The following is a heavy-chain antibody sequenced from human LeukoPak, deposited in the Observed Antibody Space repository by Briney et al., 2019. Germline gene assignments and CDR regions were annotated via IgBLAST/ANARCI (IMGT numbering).Heavy chain of an antibody. J-gene: IGHJ4*02. CDR3: ARDLSQSGYVMYYFDY. CDR1: GFTFSSYA. V-gene: IGHV3-30-3*01. CDR2: ISYDGSNK. Sequence: GRSLRLSCAASGFTFSSYAMHWVRQAPGKGLEWVAVISYDGSNKYYADSVKGRFTISRDNSKNTLYLQMNSLRAEDTAVYYCARDLSQSGYVMYYFDYWGQGTLVTVSS. D-gene: IGHD5-12*01.